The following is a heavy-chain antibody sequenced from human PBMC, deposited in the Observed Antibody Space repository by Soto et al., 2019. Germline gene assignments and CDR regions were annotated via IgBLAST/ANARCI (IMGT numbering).Heavy chain of an antibody. V-gene: IGHV4-4*02. Sequence: SETLSLTCAVSGGSISSSNWWSWVRQPPGKGLEWIGEIYHSGSTNYNPSLKSRVTISVDKSKNQFSLKLSSVTAADTAVYYCAREKLVPYYYYGMDVWGQGTTVTVSS. CDR3: AREKLVPYYYYGMDV. CDR2: IYHSGST. CDR1: GGSISSSNW. J-gene: IGHJ6*02. D-gene: IGHD6-13*01.